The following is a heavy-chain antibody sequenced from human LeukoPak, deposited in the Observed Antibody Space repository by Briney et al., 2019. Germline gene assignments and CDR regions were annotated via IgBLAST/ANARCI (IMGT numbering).Heavy chain of an antibody. J-gene: IGHJ4*02. CDR2: IYYSGST. CDR1: GGSINSGNYY. Sequence: SQTLSLTCTVSGGSINSGNYYWTWIRQPAGKGLEWIGYIYYSGSTNYNPSLKSRVTISVDTSKNQFSLKLSSVTAADTAVYYCARGTAVRGVNMGGFDYWGQGTLVTVSS. CDR3: ARGTAVRGVNMGGFDY. D-gene: IGHD3-10*01. V-gene: IGHV4-61*10.